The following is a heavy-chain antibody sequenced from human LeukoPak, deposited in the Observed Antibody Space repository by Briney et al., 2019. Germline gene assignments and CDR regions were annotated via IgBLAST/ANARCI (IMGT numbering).Heavy chain of an antibody. J-gene: IGHJ4*02. CDR1: GGSISSGSYY. D-gene: IGHD2-2*01. V-gene: IGHV4-61*02. CDR2: IYTSGST. CDR3: ARVGQYCSSISCFDY. Sequence: PSETLSLTCTVSGGSISSGSYYWSWIRQPAGKGLEWIGRIYTSGSTNYNPSLKSRVTISVDTSKNQFSLKLSSVTAADTAVYYCARVGQYCSSISCFDYWGQGTLVTVSS.